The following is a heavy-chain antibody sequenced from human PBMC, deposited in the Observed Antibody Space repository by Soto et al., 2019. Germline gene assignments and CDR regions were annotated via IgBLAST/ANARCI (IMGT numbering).Heavy chain of an antibody. J-gene: IGHJ6*02. CDR3: ARDMGIAAAGFPPYYYGMDV. CDR1: GYTFTGYY. Sequence: ASVKVSCKASGYTFTGYYMHWVRQAPGQGLEWMGWINPNSGGTNYAQKFQGWVTMTRDTSISTAYMELSRLRSDDTAVDYCARDMGIAAAGFPPYYYGMDVWGQGTTVTVSS. V-gene: IGHV1-2*04. CDR2: INPNSGGT. D-gene: IGHD6-13*01.